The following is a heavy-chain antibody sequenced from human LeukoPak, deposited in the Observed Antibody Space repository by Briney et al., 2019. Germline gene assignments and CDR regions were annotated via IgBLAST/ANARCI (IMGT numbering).Heavy chain of an antibody. V-gene: IGHV1-8*03. Sequence: GASVKVSCKSSGYTFTSYDINWVRQATGQGLEWMGWMNPNSGNTGYAQKFQGRVTITRNTSISTAYMELSSLRSEDTAVYYCARAQRKGYCSSTSCSQNPGYYYYYMDVWGKGTTVTVSS. CDR1: GYTFTSYD. CDR3: ARAQRKGYCSSTSCSQNPGYYYYYMDV. J-gene: IGHJ6*03. D-gene: IGHD2-2*01. CDR2: MNPNSGNT.